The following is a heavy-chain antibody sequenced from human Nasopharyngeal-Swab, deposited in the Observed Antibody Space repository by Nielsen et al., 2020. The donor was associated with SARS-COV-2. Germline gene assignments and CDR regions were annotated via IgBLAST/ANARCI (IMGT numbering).Heavy chain of an antibody. D-gene: IGHD3-10*01. CDR1: GYSFTSYW. CDR2: IDPSDSYT. V-gene: IGHV5-10-1*01. J-gene: IGHJ6*02. Sequence: GGSLRLSCKGSGYSFTSYWIGWVCQMPGKGLEWMGRIDPSDSYTNYSPSFQGHVTISADKSISTAYLQWSSLKASDTAMYYCAASRGPGSYYYGSGDQSMDVWGQGTTVTVSS. CDR3: AASRGPGSYYYGSGDQSMDV.